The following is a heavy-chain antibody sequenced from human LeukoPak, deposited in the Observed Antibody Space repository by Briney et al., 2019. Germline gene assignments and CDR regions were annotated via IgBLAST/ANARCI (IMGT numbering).Heavy chain of an antibody. Sequence: PGGSLRLSCAASGFTFSSYEMNWVRQAPGKGLEWVSDISSSGSTYYADSVKGRFTISRHNSKNTLYLQMNSLRAEDTAVYYCAKSRGSSKSGPQWLAYFDYWGQGTLVTVSS. V-gene: IGHV3-53*04. CDR3: AKSRGSSKSGPQWLAYFDY. J-gene: IGHJ4*02. CDR1: GFTFSSYE. CDR2: ISSSGST. D-gene: IGHD6-19*01.